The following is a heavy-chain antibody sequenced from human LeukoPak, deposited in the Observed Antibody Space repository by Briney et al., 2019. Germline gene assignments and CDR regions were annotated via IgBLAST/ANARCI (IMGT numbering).Heavy chain of an antibody. D-gene: IGHD5-18*01. J-gene: IGHJ6*03. CDR2: INHSGST. CDR3: ATTTAMVMWNYYYYYMDV. Sequence: PSETLSLTCAVYGGSFSGYYWSWIRQPPGKGLEWIGEINHSGSTNYNPSLKSRVTISVDTSKNQFSLKLSSVTAADTAVYYCATTTAMVMWNYYYYYMDVWGKGTTVTVSS. V-gene: IGHV4-34*01. CDR1: GGSFSGYY.